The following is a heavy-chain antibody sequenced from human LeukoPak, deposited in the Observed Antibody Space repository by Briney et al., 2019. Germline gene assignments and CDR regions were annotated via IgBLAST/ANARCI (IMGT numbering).Heavy chain of an antibody. J-gene: IGHJ4*02. V-gene: IGHV1-69*04. CDR3: ATPPGASYGDYVDYFDY. CDR2: IIPTLDVA. Sequence: SVKVSCKASGGNFSTYVITWVRQAPGQGLEWMGRIIPTLDVANYAQKFQGRVTITADKSTSTAYMELSSLRSEDTAVYYCATPPGASYGDYVDYFDYWGQGTLVTVSS. CDR1: GGNFSTYV. D-gene: IGHD4-17*01.